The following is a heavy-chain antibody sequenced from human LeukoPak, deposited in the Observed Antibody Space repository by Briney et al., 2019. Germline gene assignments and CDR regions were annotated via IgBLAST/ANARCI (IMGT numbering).Heavy chain of an antibody. Sequence: GGSLRLSCTASGLIANSTYRSCVRQAPGKGLEWVSLIYSGGSTYYADSVMGRCTISRDKSNHTLYLQMNSLRAEDTAVYYCVPGGRSGVALESWGQGTLVTVSS. CDR1: GLIANSTY. D-gene: IGHD3-3*01. V-gene: IGHV3-53*01. CDR3: VPGGRSGVALES. J-gene: IGHJ4*02. CDR2: IYSGGST.